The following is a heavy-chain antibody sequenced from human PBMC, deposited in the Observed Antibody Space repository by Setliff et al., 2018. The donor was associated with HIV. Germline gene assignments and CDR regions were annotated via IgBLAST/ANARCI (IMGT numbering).Heavy chain of an antibody. Sequence: PGGSLRLSCAASGFTFSSYGMHWVRQAPGKGLEWVSGISGSGYSTYYTDSVKGRFTISRDNSRKTLYVQMNSLRAEDTAVYYCAISNSGSYSPQALDYWGQGTLVTVSS. CDR1: GFTFSSYG. CDR3: AISNSGSYSPQALDY. J-gene: IGHJ4*02. D-gene: IGHD3-10*01. V-gene: IGHV3-23*01. CDR2: ISGSGYST.